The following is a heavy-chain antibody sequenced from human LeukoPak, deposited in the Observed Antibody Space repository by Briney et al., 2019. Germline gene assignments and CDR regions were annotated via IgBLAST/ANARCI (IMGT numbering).Heavy chain of an antibody. CDR3: AKREMATRTDYYFDY. V-gene: IGHV3-23*01. D-gene: IGHD5-24*01. Sequence: GGSLRLSCAASGFTFSSYGMSWVRQAPGKGLEWVSAISGSGGSTYYADSVKGRSTISRDNSKNTLYLQMNSLRAEDTAVYYCAKREMATRTDYYFDYWGQGTLVTVSS. J-gene: IGHJ4*02. CDR2: ISGSGGST. CDR1: GFTFSSYG.